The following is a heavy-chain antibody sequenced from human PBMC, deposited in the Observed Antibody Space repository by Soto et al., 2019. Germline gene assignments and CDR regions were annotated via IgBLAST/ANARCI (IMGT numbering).Heavy chain of an antibody. CDR1: GFTFSSYS. Sequence: PGGSLRLSCAASGFTFSSYSMNWVRQDPGKGLEWVSSISSSSSYIYYADSVKGRFTISRDNAKNSLYLQMNSLRAEDTAVYYCARREYGDYAEYFQHWGQGTLVTVSS. CDR3: ARREYGDYAEYFQH. J-gene: IGHJ1*01. D-gene: IGHD4-17*01. V-gene: IGHV3-21*01. CDR2: ISSSSSYI.